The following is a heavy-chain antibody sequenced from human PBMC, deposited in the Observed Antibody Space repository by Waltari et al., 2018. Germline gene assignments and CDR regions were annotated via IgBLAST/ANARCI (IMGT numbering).Heavy chain of an antibody. Sequence: QVQLVQSGAEVKKPGASVKVSCTASGYPFTRYSLHWVRQAPGHGLEWMGRINPNSVGTNYAQKFQGRVTMTRDTSISTAYMELSRLRSDDTAVYYCARLSGYWVYWGQGTLVTVSS. CDR3: ARLSGYWVY. D-gene: IGHD3-22*01. CDR2: INPNSVGT. V-gene: IGHV1-2*02. J-gene: IGHJ4*02. CDR1: GYPFTRYS.